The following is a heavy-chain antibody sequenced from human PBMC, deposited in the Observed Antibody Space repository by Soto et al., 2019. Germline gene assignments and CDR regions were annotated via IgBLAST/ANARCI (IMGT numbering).Heavy chain of an antibody. CDR1: RDSVSSNSAA. CDR3: ARVIRLGPDTVAVPAATGAAGFYYYYGMGV. CDR2: TYYRSKWYN. D-gene: IGHD2-2*01. V-gene: IGHV6-1*01. Sequence: SQTLTLTCAISRDSVSSNSAAWNWIRQSPSRGLEWLGRTYYRSKWYNDYAVSVKSRITINPDTSKNQLSLQLNSVTPEETAVYYCARVIRLGPDTVAVPAATGAAGFYYYYGMGVWGQGTKVTDS. J-gene: IGHJ6*02.